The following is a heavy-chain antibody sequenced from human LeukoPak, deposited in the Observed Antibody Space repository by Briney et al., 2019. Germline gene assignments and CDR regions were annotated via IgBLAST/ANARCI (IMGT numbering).Heavy chain of an antibody. CDR2: ISYDGSNK. Sequence: GGSLRLSCAPSAFTVSSYAMHWVRQAPGKGLVWVAVISYDGSNKYYADSVKGRFTISRDNSKNTLYLQMNSLRAEDTAVYYCARAMYYYGSGSYYSPSTAYYGMDVWGQGTTVTVSS. J-gene: IGHJ6*02. CDR1: AFTVSSYA. V-gene: IGHV3-30-3*01. CDR3: ARAMYYYGSGSYYSPSTAYYGMDV. D-gene: IGHD3-10*01.